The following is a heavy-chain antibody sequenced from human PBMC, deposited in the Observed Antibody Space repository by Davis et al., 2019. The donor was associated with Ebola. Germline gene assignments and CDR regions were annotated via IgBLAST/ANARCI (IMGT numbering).Heavy chain of an antibody. CDR2: IYYSGST. D-gene: IGHD2-21*02. CDR1: GGSISSGGYY. V-gene: IGHV4-31*03. J-gene: IGHJ6*02. Sequence: PSETLSLTCTVSGGSISSGGYYWSWIRQHPGKGLEWIGYIYYSGSTYYNPSLKSRVTISVDTSKNQFSLKLSSVTAADTAVYYCRAAYCGGDCSPFGMDVWGQGTTVTVSS. CDR3: RAAYCGGDCSPFGMDV.